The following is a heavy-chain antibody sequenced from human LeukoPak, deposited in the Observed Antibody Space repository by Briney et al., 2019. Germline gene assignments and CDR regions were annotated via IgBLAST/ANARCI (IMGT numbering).Heavy chain of an antibody. V-gene: IGHV5-51*01. J-gene: IGHJ4*02. CDR2: IYPGDSDT. D-gene: IGHD6-13*01. CDR1: GYSFTSYW. Sequence: GESLKISCKGSGYSFTSYWIGWVRQMPGKGLKWMGIIYPGDSDTRYSPSFQGQVTISADKSISTAYLQWSSLKASDTAMYYCARRGGGVAAAKRFFDYWGQGTLVTVSS. CDR3: ARRGGGVAAAKRFFDY.